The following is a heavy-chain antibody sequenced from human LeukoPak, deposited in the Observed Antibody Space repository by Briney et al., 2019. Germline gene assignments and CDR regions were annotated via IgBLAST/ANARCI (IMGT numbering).Heavy chain of an antibody. J-gene: IGHJ4*02. CDR2: IIPILGIA. Sequence: GSSVKVSCKASGGTFSSYAISWVRQAPGQGLEWMGRIIPILGIANYAQKFQGRVTITADKSTSTAYMELSSLRSEDTAVYYCARALNIVATTIDYWGQGTLVTVSS. CDR3: ARALNIVATTIDY. CDR1: GGTFSSYA. V-gene: IGHV1-69*04. D-gene: IGHD5-12*01.